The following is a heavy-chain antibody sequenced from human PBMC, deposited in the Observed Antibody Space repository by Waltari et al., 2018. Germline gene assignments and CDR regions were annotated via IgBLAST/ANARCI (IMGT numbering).Heavy chain of an antibody. Sequence: QVQLQQWGAGLLKPSETLSLTCAVYGGSFSGYYWSWIRQPPGKGLEWIGEINHSGSTNYNPSLKSRVTISVDTSKNQFSLKLSSVTAADTAVYYCARGYYGSGSYYANDYYYYMDVWGKGTTVTVSS. CDR1: GGSFSGYY. D-gene: IGHD3-10*01. CDR2: INHSGST. CDR3: ARGYYGSGSYYANDYYYYMDV. J-gene: IGHJ6*03. V-gene: IGHV4-34*01.